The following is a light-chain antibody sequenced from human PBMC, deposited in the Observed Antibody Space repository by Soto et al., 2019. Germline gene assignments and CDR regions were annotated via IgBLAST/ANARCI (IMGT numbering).Light chain of an antibody. Sequence: QSALTQPASVAGSTGQSLIISCTGPRRDVGTYNLVSWYQQHPGKAPKTMVYAVTKRPSGVSNRFSGSKSGDTVALTISVLQAEDEAYYYCCSCGGSSSYVFGTGTKVTVL. CDR3: CSCGGSSSYV. CDR1: RRDVGTYNL. J-gene: IGLJ1*01. V-gene: IGLV2-23*02. CDR2: AVT.